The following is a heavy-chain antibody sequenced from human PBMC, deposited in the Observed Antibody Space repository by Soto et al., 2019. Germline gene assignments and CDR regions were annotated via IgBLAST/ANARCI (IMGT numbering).Heavy chain of an antibody. V-gene: IGHV3-23*01. Sequence: PGGSLRLSYIASGFTFSNYAMSWVRQAPGKGLEWVSFITGSGAGTYYADSVKGRFTIPRDNSKNTLYLQIKSLRAEDTALYYCAKTGQFDNWGQGTLVTVSS. J-gene: IGHJ4*02. CDR1: GFTFSNYA. D-gene: IGHD1-1*01. CDR2: ITGSGAGT. CDR3: AKTGQFDN.